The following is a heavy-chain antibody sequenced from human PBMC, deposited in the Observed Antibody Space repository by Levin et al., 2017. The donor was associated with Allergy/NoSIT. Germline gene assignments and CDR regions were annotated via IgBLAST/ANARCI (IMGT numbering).Heavy chain of an antibody. CDR3: ARWFRPGPKYGLDV. CDR1: GFTFSSYD. J-gene: IGHJ6*02. V-gene: IGHV3-13*01. D-gene: IGHD3-10*01. Sequence: GGSLLLSCVASGFTFSSYDFHWVRQVTGPCLALVSAISLGGDTFYPGSLRGRFTISRDNAKNSLYLQMNNLRAEDTAVYSCARWFRPGPKYGLDVWGRGTTVTVS. CDR2: ISLGGDT.